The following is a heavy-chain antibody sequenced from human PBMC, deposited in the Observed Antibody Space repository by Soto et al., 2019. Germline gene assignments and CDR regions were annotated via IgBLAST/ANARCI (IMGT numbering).Heavy chain of an antibody. J-gene: IGHJ6*02. CDR3: ARSQGGSSSLDIYYYYYYGMDV. Sequence: QVPLVQSGAEVKKPGSSVKVSCKAPGGTFSSYAISWVRQAPGQGLEWMGGIIPIFGTAKYAQKFQGRGTITADESTSTGYMELSSLRSEDTAVYYCARSQGGSSSLDIYYYYYYGMDVWGQGTTVTVSS. D-gene: IGHD2-15*01. CDR1: GGTFSSYA. CDR2: IIPIFGTA. V-gene: IGHV1-69*01.